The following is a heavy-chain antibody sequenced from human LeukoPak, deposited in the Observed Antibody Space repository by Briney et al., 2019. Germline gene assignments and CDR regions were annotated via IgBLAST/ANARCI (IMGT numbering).Heavy chain of an antibody. CDR2: FDPEDGEA. V-gene: IGHV1-24*01. CDR1: GYTLSELS. D-gene: IGHD2-2*01. Sequence: ASAKVSCKVSGYTLSELSMHWVRQAPGKRLEWMGGFDPEDGEAIYAQKFQGRVTMTEDTSIDTAYMELSSLRSEDTAVYYCATSVSRIYQLQFDFWGQGTLVTVSS. J-gene: IGHJ4*02. CDR3: ATSVSRIYQLQFDF.